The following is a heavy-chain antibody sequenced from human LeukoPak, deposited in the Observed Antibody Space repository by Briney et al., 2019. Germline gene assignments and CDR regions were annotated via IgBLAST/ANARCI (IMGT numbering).Heavy chain of an antibody. CDR3: AAQQVGATLSRWFDP. V-gene: IGHV4-61*02. CDR2: IYTSGTT. D-gene: IGHD1-26*01. J-gene: IGHJ5*02. CDR1: GGSISSGSYC. Sequence: SQTLSLXCTVSGGSISSGSYCWSWNRQPAGKGPQWIGRIYTSGTTNYNPSIKSRVTISVDTSKNQFSLKLSSVTAADTAVYYCAAQQVGATLSRWFDPWGQGTLVTVSS.